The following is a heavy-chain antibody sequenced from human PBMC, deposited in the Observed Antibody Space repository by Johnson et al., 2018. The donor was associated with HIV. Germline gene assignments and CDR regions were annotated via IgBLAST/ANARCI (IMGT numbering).Heavy chain of an antibody. Sequence: VQLVESGGSMVRPGGSRRLSCAVSGFTFDDYGMSWVRQAPGKGLEWVSGITWNGGGTHYADSVKGRFTISRDNAKNSLYLQMNSLRAEDTAVYYCARVSLAYSYGYDAFDIWGQGTMVTVSS. CDR1: GFTFDDYG. D-gene: IGHD5-18*01. V-gene: IGHV3-20*04. CDR2: ITWNGGGT. CDR3: ARVSLAYSYGYDAFDI. J-gene: IGHJ3*02.